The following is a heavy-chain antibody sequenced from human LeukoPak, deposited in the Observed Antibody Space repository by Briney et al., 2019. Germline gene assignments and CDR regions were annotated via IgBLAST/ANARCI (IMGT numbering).Heavy chain of an antibody. V-gene: IGHV1-69*04. D-gene: IGHD3-10*01. CDR3: ARGSHYYGSGSPLYFDY. CDR1: GYSFTTYA. Sequence: SVKVSCKASGYSFTTYAMNWVRQAPGQGLEWMGRIIPILGIANYAQKFQGRVTITADKSTSTAYMELSSLRSEDTAVNYCARGSHYYGSGSPLYFDYWGQGTLVTVSS. J-gene: IGHJ4*02. CDR2: IIPILGIA.